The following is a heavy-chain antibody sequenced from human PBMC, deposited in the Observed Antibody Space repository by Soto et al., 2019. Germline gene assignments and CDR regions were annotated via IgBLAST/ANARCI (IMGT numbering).Heavy chain of an antibody. CDR2: MNPSSGDS. D-gene: IGHD2-15*01. Sequence: QVRLVQSGAEVKKPGASVKVSCEASGYPFTAFDINWVRQAAGQGLEWMGWMNPSSGDSAFAQRFQGRVTMTRTTSISTAYMELSSLTSDDTAVYYCGRQPGGVATPGDDYWGQGTLVTVSS. J-gene: IGHJ4*02. V-gene: IGHV1-8*01. CDR1: GYPFTAFD. CDR3: GRQPGGVATPGDDY.